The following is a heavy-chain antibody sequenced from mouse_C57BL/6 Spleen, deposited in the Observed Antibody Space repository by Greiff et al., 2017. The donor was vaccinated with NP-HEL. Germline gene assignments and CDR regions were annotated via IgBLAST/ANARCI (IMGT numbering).Heavy chain of an antibody. D-gene: IGHD4-1*01. CDR2: IRNKANGYTT. Sequence: EVKLVESGGGLVQPGGSLSLSCAASGFTFTDYYMSWVRQPPGKALEWLGFIRNKANGYTTEYSASVKGRFTISRDNSQSILYLQMNALRAEDSATYYCARLMGYYYAMDYWGQGTSVTVSS. J-gene: IGHJ4*01. CDR3: ARLMGYYYAMDY. V-gene: IGHV7-3*01. CDR1: GFTFTDYY.